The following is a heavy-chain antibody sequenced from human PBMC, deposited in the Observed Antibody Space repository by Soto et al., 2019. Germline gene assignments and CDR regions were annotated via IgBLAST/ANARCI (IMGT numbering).Heavy chain of an antibody. CDR2: INPNSGGT. Sequence: ASVKVSCKASGYTFSGFYMHWVRQAPGQGLEWMGLINPNSGGTKSAEKFQVRVTMTRDTSISTAYMELSRLTSDDTAVYYCASAAVTGTAGLDFWGQGTQVTVSS. D-gene: IGHD6-19*01. V-gene: IGHV1-2*02. CDR3: ASAAVTGTAGLDF. CDR1: GYTFSGFY. J-gene: IGHJ4*02.